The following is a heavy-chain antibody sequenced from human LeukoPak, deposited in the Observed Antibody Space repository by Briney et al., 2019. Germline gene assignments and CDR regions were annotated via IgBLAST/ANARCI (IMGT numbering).Heavy chain of an antibody. CDR2: IYTSGST. V-gene: IGHV4-61*02. CDR3: ASNSGIGWSIVAYYYYMDV. CDR1: GGSISSGSYY. D-gene: IGHD6-6*01. Sequence: PSQTLSLTCTVSGGSISSGSYYWSWIRQPAGKGLEWIGRIYTSGSTNYNPSLKSRVTISVDTSKNQFSLKLSSVTAADTAVYYCASNSGIGWSIVAYYYYMDVWGKGTTVTVSS. J-gene: IGHJ6*03.